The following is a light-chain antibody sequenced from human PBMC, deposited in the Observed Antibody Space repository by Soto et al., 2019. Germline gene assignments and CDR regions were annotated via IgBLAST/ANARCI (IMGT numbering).Light chain of an antibody. Sequence: QSALTQPASVSGSPGQSIAISCTGTNSDVGSYNYVSWYQQHPGKAPTLMIFEVSNRPSGVSNRFSGSKSGNTASLTISGLQDEDEADYYCSSHTGRGTTLFGGGTKLTVL. V-gene: IGLV2-14*01. CDR3: SSHTGRGTTL. CDR1: NSDVGSYNY. CDR2: EVS. J-gene: IGLJ2*01.